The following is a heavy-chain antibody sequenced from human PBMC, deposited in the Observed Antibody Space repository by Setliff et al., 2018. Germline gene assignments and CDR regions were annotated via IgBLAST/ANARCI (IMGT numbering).Heavy chain of an antibody. Sequence: PSETLSLTCAVADYSISSGYYCGWIRQPPWNVLEWIGSIYCSGRTYYNPSLTSLVTISVDTSKNQFSLKLSSVTAADTAVYYCARRPSGGWFLNWFDPWGQGTLVTVSS. CDR1: DYSISSGYY. V-gene: IGHV4-38-2*01. D-gene: IGHD6-19*01. CDR3: ARRPSGGWFLNWFDP. J-gene: IGHJ5*02. CDR2: IYCSGRT.